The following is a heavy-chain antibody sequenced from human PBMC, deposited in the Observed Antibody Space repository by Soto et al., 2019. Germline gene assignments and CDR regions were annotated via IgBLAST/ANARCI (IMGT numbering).Heavy chain of an antibody. D-gene: IGHD3-16*02. CDR3: ATWGHGDYDYIWGTYRHDAFDI. V-gene: IGHV1-24*01. Sequence: QVQLVQSGAEVKKPGASVKVSCKVSGYTLTELSMHWVRQAPGKGLEWMGGFEPEDGETIYAQKFQGRVTLTEDTSTDTAYMELSSLRSEDTAVYYCATWGHGDYDYIWGTYRHDAFDIWGQGTMVTVSS. J-gene: IGHJ3*02. CDR1: GYTLTELS. CDR2: FEPEDGET.